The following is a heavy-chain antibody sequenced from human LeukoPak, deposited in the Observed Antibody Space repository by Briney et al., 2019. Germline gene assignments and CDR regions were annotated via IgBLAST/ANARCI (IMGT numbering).Heavy chain of an antibody. D-gene: IGHD4-23*01. CDR1: GFAFTSYC. V-gene: IGHV3-74*01. Sequence: PVRSLRLSCAASGFAFTSYCMDWVCQPPRKRLVWVSRINSDGSNTYYADSVKGRFTISRDNAKNTLYLQMNSLRAEDTAVYYCARTYAGNSHFDYWGQGTLVTVSS. J-gene: IGHJ4*02. CDR2: INSDGSNT. CDR3: ARTYAGNSHFDY.